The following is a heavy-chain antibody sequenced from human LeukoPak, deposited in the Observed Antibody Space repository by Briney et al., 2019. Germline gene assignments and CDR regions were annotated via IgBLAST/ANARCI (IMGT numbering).Heavy chain of an antibody. J-gene: IGHJ4*02. Sequence: GGSLRLSCAASGYTFTGYYMHWVRQAPGQGLEWMGWINPNSGATNYAQNFQGRVTMTTDTSTSTAYMELRSLRSDDTAVYYCARDVGSYEFDYWGQGTLVTVSS. CDR3: ARDVGSYEFDY. CDR2: INPNSGAT. D-gene: IGHD1-26*01. V-gene: IGHV1-2*02. CDR1: GYTFTGYY.